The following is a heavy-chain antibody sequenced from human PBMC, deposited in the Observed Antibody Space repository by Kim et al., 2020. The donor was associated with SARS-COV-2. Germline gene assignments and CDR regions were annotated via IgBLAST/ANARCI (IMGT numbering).Heavy chain of an antibody. CDR3: ARDWDYYDSSGYYSSTVDYYYYYGMDV. Sequence: GGSLRLSCAASGFTFSSYSMNWVRQAPGKGLEWVSYISSSSSTIYYADSVKGRFTISRDNAKNSLYLQMNSLRDEDTAVYYCARDWDYYDSSGYYSSTVDYYYYYGMDVWGQGTTVTVSS. J-gene: IGHJ6*02. V-gene: IGHV3-48*02. D-gene: IGHD3-22*01. CDR1: GFTFSSYS. CDR2: ISSSSSTI.